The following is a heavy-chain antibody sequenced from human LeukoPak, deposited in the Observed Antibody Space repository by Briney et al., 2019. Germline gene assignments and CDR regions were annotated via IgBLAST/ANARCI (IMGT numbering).Heavy chain of an antibody. CDR1: GFTFSSYW. J-gene: IGHJ4*02. V-gene: IGHV3-74*01. D-gene: IGHD2-15*01. CDR3: ATGLLF. Sequence: GGSLRLSCAASGFTFSSYWTHWVRQAPRKGLVWVSRINSDGSSTSYADSVKGRFTISRDNAKNTLYLQMNSLRAEDTAVYYCATGLLFWGQGTLVTVSS. CDR2: INSDGSST.